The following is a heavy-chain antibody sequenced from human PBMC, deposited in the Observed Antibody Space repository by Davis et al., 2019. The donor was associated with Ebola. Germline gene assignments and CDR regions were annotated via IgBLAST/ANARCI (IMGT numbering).Heavy chain of an antibody. CDR3: ARDATAWELLGVAFDI. CDR2: IKQDGSEK. V-gene: IGHV3-7*01. J-gene: IGHJ3*02. CDR1: GFTFSSYW. Sequence: GESLKISCAASGFTFSSYWMSWDRQAPGKGLEWVANIKQDGSEKYYVDSVKGRFTISRDNAKNSLYLQMNSLRAEDTAVYYCARDATAWELLGVAFDIWGQGTMVTVSS. D-gene: IGHD1-26*01.